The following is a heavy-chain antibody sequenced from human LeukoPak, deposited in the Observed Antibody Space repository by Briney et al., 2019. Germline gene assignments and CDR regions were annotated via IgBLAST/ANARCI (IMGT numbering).Heavy chain of an antibody. CDR2: IYYSGST. Sequence: PSQTLSLTCTVSGGSISSGGYYWSWIRQHPGKGLEWIGYIYYSGSTYYNPSLKSQVTISVDTSKNQFSLKLSSVTAAGTAVYYCARDSSSSGWYDYWGQGTLVTVSS. V-gene: IGHV4-31*01. CDR3: ARDSSSSGWYDY. J-gene: IGHJ4*02. CDR1: GGSISSGGYY. D-gene: IGHD6-19*01.